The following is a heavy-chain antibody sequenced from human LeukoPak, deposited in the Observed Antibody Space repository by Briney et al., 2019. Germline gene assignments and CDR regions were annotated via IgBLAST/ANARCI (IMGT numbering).Heavy chain of an antibody. CDR3: ARGMGSSWYYFDY. CDR1: GFTFSSYS. J-gene: IGHJ4*02. Sequence: GSLRLSCAASGFTFSSYSMNWVRQAPGKGLEWVSSISSSSTYIYYADSVKGRFTISRDNAKNSLYLQMNSLRAEDTAVYYCARGMGSSWYYFDYWGQGTLVTVSS. D-gene: IGHD6-13*01. V-gene: IGHV3-21*04. CDR2: ISSSSTYI.